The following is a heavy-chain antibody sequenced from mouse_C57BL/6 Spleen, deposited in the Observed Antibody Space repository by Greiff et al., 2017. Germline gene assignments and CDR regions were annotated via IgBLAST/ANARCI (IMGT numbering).Heavy chain of an antibody. D-gene: IGHD2-4*01. CDR1: GYTFTSYW. J-gene: IGHJ3*01. V-gene: IGHV1-50*01. CDR2: IDPSDSYT. Sequence: VQLKQPGAELVKPGASVKLSCKASGYTFTSYWMQWVKQRPGQGLEWIGEIDPSDSYTNYNQKFKGKATLTVDTSSSTAYMQLSSLTSEDSAVYYCARRGNYDYEFAYWGQGTLVTVSA. CDR3: ARRGNYDYEFAY.